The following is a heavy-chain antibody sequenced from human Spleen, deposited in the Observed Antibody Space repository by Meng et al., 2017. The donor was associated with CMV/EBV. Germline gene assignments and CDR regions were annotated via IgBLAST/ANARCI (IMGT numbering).Heavy chain of an antibody. J-gene: IGHJ4*02. CDR2: IYSGGGNT. V-gene: IGHV3-23*03. CDR1: GFTFSNYA. CDR3: ARDSQGGYSRYIDY. D-gene: IGHD4-11*01. Sequence: GESLKISCAASGFTFSNYAINWVRQAPGKGLEWVSVIYSGGGNTDYADSVKGRLTVSRDNAKNSLYLQMRSLRVEDTAVYYCARDSQGGYSRYIDYWGQGSLVTVSS.